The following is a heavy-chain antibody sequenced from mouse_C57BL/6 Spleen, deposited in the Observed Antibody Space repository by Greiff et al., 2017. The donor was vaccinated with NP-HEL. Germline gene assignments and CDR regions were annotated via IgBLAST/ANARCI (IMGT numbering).Heavy chain of an antibody. CDR1: GYTFTDYY. V-gene: IGHV1-26*01. J-gene: IGHJ4*01. CDR2: INPNNGGT. CDR3: ARAYGYEGAMDY. D-gene: IGHD2-2*01. Sequence: VQLKESGPELVKPGASVKISCKASGYTFTDYYMNWVKQSHGKSLEWIGDINPNNGGTSYNQKFKGKATLTVDKSSSTAYMELRSLTSEDSAVYYCARAYGYEGAMDYWGQGTSVTVSS.